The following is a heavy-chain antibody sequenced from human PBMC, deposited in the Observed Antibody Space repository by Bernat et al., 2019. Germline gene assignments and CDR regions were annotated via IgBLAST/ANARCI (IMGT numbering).Heavy chain of an antibody. CDR2: IYPGDSDT. CDR3: ARLPAWGGYRYADY. Sequence: EVQLVQSGAEVKKPGESLKISCKGSGYSFTSYWIGWVRQMPGKGLEWMGIIYPGDSDTRYSPSFHGKVPISADKSIRTAYLQWSSLKPSDTAMYYCARLPAWGGYRYADYWGQGTLVTVSS. J-gene: IGHJ4*02. V-gene: IGHV5-51*01. CDR1: GYSFTSYW. D-gene: IGHD3-16*02.